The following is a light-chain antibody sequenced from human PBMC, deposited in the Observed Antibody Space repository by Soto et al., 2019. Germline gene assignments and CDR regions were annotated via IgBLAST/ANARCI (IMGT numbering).Light chain of an antibody. V-gene: IGKV3-20*01. CDR2: GAS. Sequence: EIVLTQSPGTLSLSPGEIATLACRASQSVSSSSLGWYQQRPGQAPRLPIYGASSRATGSPDRFSGSGSGTDFNLTLSRLEPEDFAVYYCQRHGHSPRTYTFGQRTKLQ. J-gene: IGKJ2*01. CDR3: QRHGHSPRTYT. CDR1: QSVSSSS.